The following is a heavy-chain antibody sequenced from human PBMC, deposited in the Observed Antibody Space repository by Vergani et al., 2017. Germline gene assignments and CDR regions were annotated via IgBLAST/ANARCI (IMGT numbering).Heavy chain of an antibody. V-gene: IGHV1-69*01. CDR2: IIPIFGTA. J-gene: IGHJ3*02. CDR1: GGTFSSYA. D-gene: IGHD2-15*01. Sequence: QVQLVQSGAEVKKPGSSVKVSCKASGGTFSSYAISWVRQAPGQGLEWMGGIIPIFGTANYAQKFQGRVTITADESTSTAYMELSSLRSEDTAVYYCASIGYCSGGSCYSAGQAFDIWGQGTMVTVSS. CDR3: ASIGYCSGGSCYSAGQAFDI.